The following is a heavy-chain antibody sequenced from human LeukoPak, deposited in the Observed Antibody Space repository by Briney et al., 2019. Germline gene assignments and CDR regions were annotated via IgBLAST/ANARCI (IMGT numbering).Heavy chain of an antibody. J-gene: IGHJ6*03. CDR2: IYHSGST. CDR3: ARHGDYCSSTSCFPKTNYYYYYMDV. D-gene: IGHD2-2*01. CDR1: GYSISSGYY. Sequence: PSETLSLTYAVSGYSISSGYYWGWIRQPPGKGLEWIGSIYHSGSTYYNPSLKSRVTISVDTSKNQFSLKLSSVTAADTAVYYCARHGDYCSSTSCFPKTNYYYYYMDVWGKGTTVTVSS. V-gene: IGHV4-38-2*01.